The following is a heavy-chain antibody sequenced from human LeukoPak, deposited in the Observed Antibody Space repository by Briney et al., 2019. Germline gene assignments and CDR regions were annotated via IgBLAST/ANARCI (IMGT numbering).Heavy chain of an antibody. Sequence: PSETLSLTCTVSGYSISSGYYWGWIRQPPGKGLEWIGSIYHSGSTYYNPSLKSRVTISVDTSKNQFSLKLSSVTAADTAVYYCAREQQWLALTESDAFDIWGQGTMVTVSS. V-gene: IGHV4-38-2*02. CDR3: AREQQWLALTESDAFDI. J-gene: IGHJ3*02. D-gene: IGHD6-19*01. CDR2: IYHSGST. CDR1: GYSISSGYY.